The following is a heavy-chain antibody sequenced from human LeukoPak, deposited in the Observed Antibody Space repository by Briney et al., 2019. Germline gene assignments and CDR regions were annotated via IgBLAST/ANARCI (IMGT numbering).Heavy chain of an antibody. CDR1: GYTLTELS. CDR3: ATLSPGSYEATYYFDY. D-gene: IGHD1-26*01. V-gene: IGHV1-24*01. CDR2: FDPEDGET. Sequence: ASVKASCKVSGYTLTELSMHWVRQAPGKGLEWMGGFDPEDGETIYAQKFQGRVTMTEDTSTDTAYMELSSLRSEDTAVYYCATLSPGSYEATYYFDYWGQGTLVTVSS. J-gene: IGHJ4*02.